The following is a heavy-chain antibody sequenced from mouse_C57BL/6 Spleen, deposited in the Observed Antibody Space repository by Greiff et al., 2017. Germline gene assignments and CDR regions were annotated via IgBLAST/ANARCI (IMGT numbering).Heavy chain of an antibody. D-gene: IGHD1-1*01. CDR2: IDPNSGGT. J-gene: IGHJ1*03. Sequence: QVQLQQPGAELVKPGASVKLSCKASGYTFTSYWMHWVKQRPGQGLEWIGRIDPNSGGTKYNEKFKSKATLTVDKPSSTAYMQLSSLTSEDSAVYYCATFITTGPDVWGTGTTVTVSS. CDR3: ATFITTGPDV. V-gene: IGHV1-72*01. CDR1: GYTFTSYW.